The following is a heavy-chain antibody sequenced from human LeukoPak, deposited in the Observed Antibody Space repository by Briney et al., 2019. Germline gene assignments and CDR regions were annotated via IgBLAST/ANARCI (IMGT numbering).Heavy chain of an antibody. V-gene: IGHV1-24*01. Sequence: GESLKISCKVSGYTLTELSMHWVRQAPGKGLEWMGGFDPEDGETIYAQKFQGRVTMTEDTSTDTAYMELSSLRSEDTAVYYCATDFRGVDIVATIVRTFDYWGQGTLVTVSS. J-gene: IGHJ4*02. D-gene: IGHD5-12*01. CDR2: FDPEDGET. CDR3: ATDFRGVDIVATIVRTFDY. CDR1: GYTLTELS.